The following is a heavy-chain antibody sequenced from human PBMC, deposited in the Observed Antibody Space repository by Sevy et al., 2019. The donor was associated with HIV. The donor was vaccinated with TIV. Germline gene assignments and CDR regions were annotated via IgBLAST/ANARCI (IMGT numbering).Heavy chain of an antibody. V-gene: IGHV3-30*04. J-gene: IGHJ4*02. Sequence: GGSLRLSCEGSGFSFGTYSMHWVRQAPGKGLEWVGVIWYDGSKQSYADSVKGRVTFSRDNSKSTMYLDMNALGAEDTAVYYCARGPDTEISLHHVMRSFEWVFRGKSFDYWGQGALVTVSS. CDR2: IWYDGSKQ. CDR1: GFSFGTYS. CDR3: ARGPDTEISLHHVMRSFEWVFRGKSFDY. D-gene: IGHD3-3*01.